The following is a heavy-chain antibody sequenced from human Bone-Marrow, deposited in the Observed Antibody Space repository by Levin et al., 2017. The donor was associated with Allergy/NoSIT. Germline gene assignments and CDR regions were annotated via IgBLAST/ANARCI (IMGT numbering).Heavy chain of an antibody. CDR1: GYTYDSYG. Sequence: GESLKISCKASGYTYDSYGISWVRQAPGQGLEWMGWVSGYNGDTKYAQNFLGRVTMTTDTSTTTVHMELTSLRSDDTAVYYCARVSDPSSWPHDYWGQGTLVTVSS. D-gene: IGHD6-13*01. V-gene: IGHV1-18*01. CDR3: ARVSDPSSWPHDY. J-gene: IGHJ4*02. CDR2: VSGYNGDT.